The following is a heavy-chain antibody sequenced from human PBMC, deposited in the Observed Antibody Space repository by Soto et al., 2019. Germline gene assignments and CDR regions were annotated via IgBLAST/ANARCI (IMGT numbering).Heavy chain of an antibody. CDR3: GKDYPQTIPMFREAYPTLGSMDV. CDR2: ISYDGNTK. D-gene: IGHD3-10*01. CDR1: GFTFSRYG. Sequence: QVQLVESGGGVVQPGRSLRLSCAASGFTFSRYGLHWVRQAPGKGLEWVAVISYDGNTKFYADSVKGRFTIYRDNSKNTLYRHMSSLRPEDTDVYYGGKDYPQTIPMFREAYPTLGSMDVWGPGTTVNVSS. J-gene: IGHJ6*02. V-gene: IGHV3-30*18.